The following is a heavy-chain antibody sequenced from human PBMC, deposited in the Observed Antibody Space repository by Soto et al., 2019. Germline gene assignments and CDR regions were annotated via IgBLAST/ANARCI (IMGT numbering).Heavy chain of an antibody. D-gene: IGHD3-10*01. V-gene: IGHV3-11*04. CDR2: ISSTGRTI. CDR3: ARGGNPSFLFDY. Sequence: GGSLRLSCGASGFTFSSYYMSWLRQAPGKGLEWVSDISSTGRTIYYADSVKGRFTVSRDNAQNSLSLKLNSLRVEDTAVYYCARGGNPSFLFDYWGQGTLVTVSS. CDR1: GFTFSSYY. J-gene: IGHJ4*02.